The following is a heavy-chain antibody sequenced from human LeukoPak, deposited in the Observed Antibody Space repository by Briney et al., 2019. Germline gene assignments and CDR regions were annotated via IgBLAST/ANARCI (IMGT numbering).Heavy chain of an antibody. Sequence: PGGSLRLSCAASGFTFSSYGMHWVRQAPGKGLEWVAFIRYDGSNKYYADSVKGRFTISRDNSKNTLYLQMNSLRAEDTAVYYCAKGARNPVLRYFDWLLHFDYWGQGTLVTVSS. V-gene: IGHV3-30*02. CDR2: IRYDGSNK. D-gene: IGHD3-9*01. CDR3: AKGARNPVLRYFDWLLHFDY. CDR1: GFTFSSYG. J-gene: IGHJ4*02.